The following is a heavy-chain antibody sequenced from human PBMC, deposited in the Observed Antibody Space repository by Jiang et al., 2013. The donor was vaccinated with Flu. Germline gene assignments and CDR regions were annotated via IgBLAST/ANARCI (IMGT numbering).Heavy chain of an antibody. J-gene: IGHJ4*02. D-gene: IGHD2-15*01. Sequence: SGAEVKKPGASVKVSCKASGYTFTGYYMHWVRQAPGQGLEWMGWINPNSGGTNYAQKFQGRVTMTRDTSISTAYMELSRLRSDDTAVYYCARSGPDIVVVVAATLGGDTPSYYFDYWGQGTLVTVSS. CDR3: ARSGPDIVVVVAATLGGDTPSYYFDY. CDR1: GYTFTGYY. V-gene: IGHV1-2*02. CDR2: INPNSGGT.